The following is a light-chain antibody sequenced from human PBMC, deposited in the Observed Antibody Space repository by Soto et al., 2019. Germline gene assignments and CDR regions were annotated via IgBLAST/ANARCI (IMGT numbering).Light chain of an antibody. CDR2: GNS. CDR3: QSYDRSLSGSVV. J-gene: IGLJ2*01. Sequence: QSVLTQPPSVSGAPGQRVTISCTGSSSNIGAGYDVHWYQQLPRTAPKLLIYGNSNRPSGVPDRFSGSKSGTSASLAITGLQDEDEADYYCQSYDRSLSGSVVFGGGTKLTVL. CDR1: SSNIGAGYD. V-gene: IGLV1-40*01.